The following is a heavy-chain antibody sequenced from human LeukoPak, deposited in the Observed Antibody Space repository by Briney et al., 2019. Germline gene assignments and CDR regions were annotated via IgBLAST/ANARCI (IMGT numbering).Heavy chain of an antibody. V-gene: IGHV3-23*01. D-gene: IGHD2-21*02. Sequence: PGASLRLSCAASAFTFSSYVMAWVRQAPGKWLEWVSTLSGTGGNTYYADSVRGRFTISRDNSKNTLYLQMNSLRAEDTAVYYCAKAWALTYLGGVDSWGQGTLVTVSS. CDR2: LSGTGGNT. J-gene: IGHJ4*02. CDR3: AKAWALTYLGGVDS. CDR1: AFTFSSYV.